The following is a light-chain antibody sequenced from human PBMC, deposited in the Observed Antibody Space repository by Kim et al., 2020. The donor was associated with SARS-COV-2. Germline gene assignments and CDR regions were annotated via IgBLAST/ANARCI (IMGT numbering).Light chain of an antibody. V-gene: IGLV3-25*03. CDR2: KDS. CDR1: ALPKQY. Sequence: SYELTQPPSVSVSPGQTARITCSGDALPKQYAYWYQQKPGQAPVLVIYKDSERPSGIPERFSGSSSGTTVTLTISGVQAEDEADYYCQSADSSDTYWVFGGGTQLTV. J-gene: IGLJ3*02. CDR3: QSADSSDTYWV.